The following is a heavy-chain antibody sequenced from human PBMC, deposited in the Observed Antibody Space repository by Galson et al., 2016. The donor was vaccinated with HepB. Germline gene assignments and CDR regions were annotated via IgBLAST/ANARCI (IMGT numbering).Heavy chain of an antibody. CDR1: GFTFSSCA. J-gene: IGHJ4*02. CDR2: ITGRGGTT. Sequence: SLRLSCAASGFTFSSCALNWVRQAPGKGLEWVAAITGRGGTTSYEDSVKGRFTVSRDNSKNTLYLQMNSLRAEDTAVYYCARDPIASSTWYYFDYWGQGTLVTVSS. V-gene: IGHV3-23*01. D-gene: IGHD2-21*01. CDR3: ARDPIASSTWYYFDY.